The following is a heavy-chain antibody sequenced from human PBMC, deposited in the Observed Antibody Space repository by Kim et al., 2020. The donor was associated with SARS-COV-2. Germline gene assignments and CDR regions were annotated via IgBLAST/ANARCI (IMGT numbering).Heavy chain of an antibody. CDR2: ISWNSGSI. J-gene: IGHJ6*02. CDR1: GFTFDDYA. CDR3: AKDIQLWFGEGHYYYGMDV. D-gene: IGHD3-10*01. Sequence: GGSLRLSCAASGFTFDDYAMHWVRQAPGKGLEWVSGISWNSGSIGYADSVKGRFTISRDNAKNSLYLQMNSLRAEDTALYYCAKDIQLWFGEGHYYYGMDVWGQGTTVTVSS. V-gene: IGHV3-9*01.